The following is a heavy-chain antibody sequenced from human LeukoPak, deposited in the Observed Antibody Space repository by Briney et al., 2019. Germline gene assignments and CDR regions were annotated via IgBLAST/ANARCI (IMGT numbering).Heavy chain of an antibody. J-gene: IGHJ3*02. CDR2: IIPIFGTA. D-gene: IGHD2-21*02. V-gene: IGHV1-69*06. Sequence: SVKASCKSSGGTFSSYAISWVRQAPGQGLEWMGGIIPIFGTANYAQKFQGRVTITADKSTSTAYMELSSLRSEDTAVYYCARGGRGHIVVVTVWNAFDIWGQGTMVTVSS. CDR3: ARGGRGHIVVVTVWNAFDI. CDR1: GGTFSSYA.